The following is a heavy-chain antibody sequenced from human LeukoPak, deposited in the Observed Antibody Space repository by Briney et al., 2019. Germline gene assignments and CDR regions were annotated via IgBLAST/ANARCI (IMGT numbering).Heavy chain of an antibody. D-gene: IGHD6-19*01. V-gene: IGHV3-48*03. CDR1: GFTFSSYA. Sequence: GGSLRLSCAASGFTFSSYAMSWVRQAPGKGLEWVSYISSTGTTIYSADSMKGRFTISRDNAKNSLYLQMNSLRAEDTAVYYCARDPRDSSGWFYFDYWGQGTLVTVSS. CDR3: ARDPRDSSGWFYFDY. J-gene: IGHJ4*02. CDR2: ISSTGTTI.